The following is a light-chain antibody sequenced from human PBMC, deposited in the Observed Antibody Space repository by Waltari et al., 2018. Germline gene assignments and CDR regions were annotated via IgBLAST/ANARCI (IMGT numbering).Light chain of an antibody. Sequence: IVLTQSPGTVPLSPGERATLSCRASQNVDNYVARYQQRPGQTPKLLIYDASSRATGVPARFSGSGSGTDFTLTISGLEPEDFAVYYCQQRSSLLPVTFGGGTKVEIK. CDR2: DAS. CDR3: QQRSSLLPVT. CDR1: QNVDNY. V-gene: IGKV3-11*01. J-gene: IGKJ4*01.